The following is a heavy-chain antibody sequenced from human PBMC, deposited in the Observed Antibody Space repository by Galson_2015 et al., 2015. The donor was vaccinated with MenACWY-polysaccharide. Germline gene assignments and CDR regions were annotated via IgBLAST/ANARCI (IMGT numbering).Heavy chain of an antibody. CDR2: LSPTTGNT. CDR3: AKGAAHYGSGNYYDY. V-gene: IGHV3-23*01. D-gene: IGHD3-10*01. Sequence: SLRLSCAGSGLTFSSYGMGWVRQAPGKGLEWVSGLSPTTGNTYYADSVRGRFTISRDSSENTLYLQMDSLRAEGTALYYCAKGAAHYGSGNYYDYWGQGTQVTVSS. CDR1: GLTFSSYG. J-gene: IGHJ4*02.